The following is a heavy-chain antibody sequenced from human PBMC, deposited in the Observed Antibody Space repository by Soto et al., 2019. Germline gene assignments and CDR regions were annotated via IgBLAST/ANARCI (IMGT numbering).Heavy chain of an antibody. J-gene: IGHJ4*02. CDR2: IYYSGST. V-gene: IGHV4-31*11. Sequence: SDTLSLTWAVSGGSISSFVYSWSWIRQHPGKGLEWIGYIYYSGSTYYNPSLKSRVTISVDTSKNQFSLKLSSVTAADTAVYYCAREHLTWGQGTLVTVSS. CDR3: AREHLT. CDR1: GGSISSFVYS.